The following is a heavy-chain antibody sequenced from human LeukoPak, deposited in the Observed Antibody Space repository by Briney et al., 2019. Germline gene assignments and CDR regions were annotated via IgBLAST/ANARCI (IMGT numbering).Heavy chain of an antibody. CDR3: AREGVNIVATFPASTYYYYYMDV. D-gene: IGHD5-12*01. J-gene: IGHJ6*03. V-gene: IGHV1-69*05. CDR2: IIPIFGTA. CDR1: GGTFSSYA. Sequence: SVKVSCKASGGTFSSYAISWVRQAPGQGLEWMGRIIPIFGTANYAQKFQGRVTITTDESTSTAHMELSSLRSEDTAVYYCAREGVNIVATFPASTYYYYYMDVWGKGTTVTVSS.